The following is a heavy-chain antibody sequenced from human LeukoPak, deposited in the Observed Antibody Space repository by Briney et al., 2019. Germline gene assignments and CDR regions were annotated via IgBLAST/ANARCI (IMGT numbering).Heavy chain of an antibody. J-gene: IGHJ4*02. CDR2: ISAYNGIT. CDR1: GGTFSSYA. CDR3: ARSSSGSLDY. D-gene: IGHD6-19*01. Sequence: ASVKVSCKASGGTFSSYAISWVRQAPGQGLEWMGWISAYNGITDYSQKLQGRVTMTTDTSTSTAYIELRSLRSDDTAMYYCARSSSGSLDYWGQGTLVSVSS. V-gene: IGHV1-18*01.